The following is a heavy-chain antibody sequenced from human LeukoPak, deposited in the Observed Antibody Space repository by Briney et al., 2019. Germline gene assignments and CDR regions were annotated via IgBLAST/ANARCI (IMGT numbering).Heavy chain of an antibody. V-gene: IGHV1-2*02. CDR2: INPNSGGT. CDR1: GYTFTSYY. CDR3: ARDGSSGSYYSV. D-gene: IGHD3-10*01. J-gene: IGHJ4*02. Sequence: ASVKVSCKASGYTFTSYYMHWVRQAPGQGLEWMGWINPNSGGTNYAQKFQGRVTMTRDTSISTAYMELSRLRSDDTAVYYCARDGSSGSYYSVWGQGTLVTVSS.